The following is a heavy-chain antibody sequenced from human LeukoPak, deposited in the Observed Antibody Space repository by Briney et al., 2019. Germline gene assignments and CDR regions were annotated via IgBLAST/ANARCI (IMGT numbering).Heavy chain of an antibody. J-gene: IGHJ3*02. CDR1: GGTFSSYA. D-gene: IGHD1-26*01. CDR3: ARDRGYSGSYYSESDAFDI. Sequence: SVKVSCKASGGTFSSYAISWVRQAPGQGLEWMGGIIPIFGTANYAQKFQGRVTITADESTSTAYMELSSLRSEDTAVYYCARDRGYSGSYYSESDAFDIWGQGTMVTVSS. CDR2: IIPIFGTA. V-gene: IGHV1-69*13.